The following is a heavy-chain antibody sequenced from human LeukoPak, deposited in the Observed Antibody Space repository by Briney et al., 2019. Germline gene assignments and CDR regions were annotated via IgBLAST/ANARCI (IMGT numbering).Heavy chain of an antibody. Sequence: GASVKVSCKASGYTFTDYYMHWVQQAPGKGLEWMGRVDPEDGETIYAEKFQGRVTITADTSTDTAYMELSSLRSEDTAVYYCARAPVAGTGPDYYYYYYMDVWGKGTTVTVSS. D-gene: IGHD2-15*01. CDR3: ARAPVAGTGPDYYYYYYMDV. V-gene: IGHV1-69-2*01. CDR2: VDPEDGET. J-gene: IGHJ6*03. CDR1: GYTFTDYY.